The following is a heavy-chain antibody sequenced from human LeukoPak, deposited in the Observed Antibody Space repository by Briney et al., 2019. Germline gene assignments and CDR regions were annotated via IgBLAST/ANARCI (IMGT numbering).Heavy chain of an antibody. V-gene: IGHV3-23*01. J-gene: IGHJ6*02. CDR2: ISGSAGVT. D-gene: IGHD6-13*01. Sequence: GGSLRLSCAASGFTFSTYTMSWVRQAPGKGLEWVSAISGSAGVTYYAESVKGRFTISRDNSKNTLYLQMNSLRAEDTALYYCAKLGQQLVSFYGMDVWGQGTTVTVSS. CDR3: AKLGQQLVSFYGMDV. CDR1: GFTFSTYT.